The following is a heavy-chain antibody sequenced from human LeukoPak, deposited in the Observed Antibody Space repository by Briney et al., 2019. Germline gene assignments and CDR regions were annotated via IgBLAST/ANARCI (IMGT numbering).Heavy chain of an antibody. D-gene: IGHD1-26*01. J-gene: IGHJ4*02. CDR3: ARAPRELDD. Sequence: GGSLRLSCAASGFTFSSSAMSWVRQAPGKGLVWVSRISGDGRSTTYADSVKGRFTISRDNVKNTLYLQMNSLRVEDTAVYYCARAPRELDDWGQGTLVTVSS. V-gene: IGHV3-74*01. CDR2: ISGDGRST. CDR1: GFTFSSSA.